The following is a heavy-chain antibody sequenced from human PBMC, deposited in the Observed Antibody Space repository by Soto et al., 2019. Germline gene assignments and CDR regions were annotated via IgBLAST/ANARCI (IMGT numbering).Heavy chain of an antibody. CDR2: ISGSGGST. CDR1: GFTFSSYA. Sequence: GGSLRLSCAASGFTFSSYAMSWVRQAPGKGLEWVSAISGSGGSTYYADSVKGRFTISRDNSKNTLYLQMNSLRAEDTAVYYCAKDGNYGDLLYYYYYMDVWGKGTTVTVSS. V-gene: IGHV3-23*01. D-gene: IGHD4-17*01. CDR3: AKDGNYGDLLYYYYYMDV. J-gene: IGHJ6*03.